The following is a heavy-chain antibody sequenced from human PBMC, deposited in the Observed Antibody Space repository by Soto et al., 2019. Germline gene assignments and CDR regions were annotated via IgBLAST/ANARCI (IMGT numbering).Heavy chain of an antibody. CDR3: QSYCSGGSCYRTNAFDI. D-gene: IGHD2-15*01. CDR2: ISDSGGNT. J-gene: IGHJ3*02. CDR1: GFAFSSYA. V-gene: IGHV3-23*01. Sequence: GGSLRLSGAASGFAFSSYAMSWVRQAPGKGLEWVSVISDSGGNTHYADSVKGRFTISRDNSKNTLFLQMNSLRAEDTAVYYCQSYCSGGSCYRTNAFDIWGQGTMVTVSS.